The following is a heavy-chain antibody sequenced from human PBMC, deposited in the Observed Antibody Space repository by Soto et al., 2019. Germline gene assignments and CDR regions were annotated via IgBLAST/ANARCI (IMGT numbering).Heavy chain of an antibody. Sequence: KPSETLSLTCAVYGGSFSGYYWSWIRQPPGKGLEWIGEINHSGSTNYNPSLKSRVTISVDTSKNQFSLKLSSVTAADTAVYYCARASSSWYYYYGMDVWGQGTTVTVSS. CDR1: GGSFSGYY. CDR3: ARASSSWYYYYGMDV. V-gene: IGHV4-34*01. CDR2: INHSGST. D-gene: IGHD6-13*01. J-gene: IGHJ6*02.